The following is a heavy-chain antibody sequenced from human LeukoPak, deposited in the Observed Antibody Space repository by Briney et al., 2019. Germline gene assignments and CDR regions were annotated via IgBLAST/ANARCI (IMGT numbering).Heavy chain of an antibody. CDR2: IKQDGSEK. Sequence: PGGSLRLSCAASGLTFSSYWMSWVRQAPGKGLEWVANIKQDGSEKYYVDSVKGRFTISRDNAKNSLYLQMNSLRAEDTAVYYCAREGPYCSSTSCYGWVGYYYYGMDVWGQGTTVTVSS. CDR3: AREGPYCSSTSCYGWVGYYYYGMDV. J-gene: IGHJ6*02. CDR1: GLTFSSYW. D-gene: IGHD2-2*01. V-gene: IGHV3-7*01.